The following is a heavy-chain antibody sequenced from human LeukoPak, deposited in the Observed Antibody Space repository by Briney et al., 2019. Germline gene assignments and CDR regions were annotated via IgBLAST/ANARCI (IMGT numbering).Heavy chain of an antibody. D-gene: IGHD2-8*01. CDR1: GLTFGDYA. V-gene: IGHV3-49*03. CDR3: TRENVVVLMVYYYYYMDV. CDR2: IRSKAYGGTT. J-gene: IGHJ6*03. Sequence: GGSLRLSCTASGLTFGDYAMSWFRQAPGKGLEWVGFIRSKAYGGTTEYAASVKGRFTISRDDSKSIAYLQMNSLKTEDTAVYYCTRENVVVLMVYYYYYMDVWGKGTTVTVSS.